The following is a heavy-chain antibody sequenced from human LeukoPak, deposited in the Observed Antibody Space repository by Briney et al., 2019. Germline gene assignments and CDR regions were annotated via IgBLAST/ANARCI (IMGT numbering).Heavy chain of an antibody. D-gene: IGHD6-19*01. CDR2: ISAYNGNT. J-gene: IGHJ4*02. CDR3: ARDPEYRIAVAGKRGRYFDY. CDR1: GYTFTSYG. V-gene: IGHV1-18*01. Sequence: ASVKVSCKASGYTFTSYGISWLRQAPGQRLEWMGWISAYNGNTNYAQKLQGRVTMTTDTSTSTAYMELRSLRSDDTAVYYCARDPEYRIAVAGKRGRYFDYWGQGTLVTVSS.